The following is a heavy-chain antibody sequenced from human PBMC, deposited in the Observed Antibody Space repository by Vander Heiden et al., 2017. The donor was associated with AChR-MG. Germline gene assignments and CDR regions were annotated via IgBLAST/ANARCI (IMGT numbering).Heavy chain of an antibody. CDR3: ARDLRCTNGVCYKDYYYYGMDV. CDR1: GGSISSYY. V-gene: IGHV4-59*01. D-gene: IGHD2-8*01. CDR2: IYYSGST. J-gene: IGHJ6*02. Sequence: QVQLQESGPGLVKPSETLSLTCTVSGGSISSYYWSWIRQPPGKGLEWIGYIYYSGSTNYNPSLKSRVTISVDTSKNQFSLKLSSVTAADTAVYYCARDLRCTNGVCYKDYYYYGMDVWGQGTTVTVSS.